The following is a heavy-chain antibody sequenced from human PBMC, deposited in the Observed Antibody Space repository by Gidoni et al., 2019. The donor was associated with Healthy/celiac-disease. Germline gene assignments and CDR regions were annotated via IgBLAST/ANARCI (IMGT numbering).Heavy chain of an antibody. CDR1: GLTFSNAW. J-gene: IGHJ4*02. CDR3: TTDLVQADDY. V-gene: IGHV3-15*01. Sequence: EVQLVESGGGVVKPGGSRRLSCADSGLTFSNAWMGWGRQAPGKGLEWVGRIKSKTDGGTTDYAAPVKGRFTISRDDSKNTLYLQMNSLKTEDTAVYYCTTDLVQADDYWGQGTLVTVSS. CDR2: IKSKTDGGTT. D-gene: IGHD3-16*02.